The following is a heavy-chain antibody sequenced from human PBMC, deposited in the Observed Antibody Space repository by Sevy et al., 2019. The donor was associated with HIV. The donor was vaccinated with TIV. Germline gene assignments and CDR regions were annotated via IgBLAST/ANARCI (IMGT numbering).Heavy chain of an antibody. CDR3: ARDRGYCSSTSCPYYYYYGMDV. V-gene: IGHV1-18*01. CDR1: GYTFTSYG. Sequence: ASVKVSCKASGYTFTSYGISWVRQAPGQGLEWMGWISAYNGSTNYAQKLQGRVTMTTDTSTSTAYLELRSLRSDDTAVYYCARDRGYCSSTSCPYYYYYGMDVWGQGTTVTVSS. J-gene: IGHJ6*02. D-gene: IGHD2-2*01. CDR2: ISAYNGST.